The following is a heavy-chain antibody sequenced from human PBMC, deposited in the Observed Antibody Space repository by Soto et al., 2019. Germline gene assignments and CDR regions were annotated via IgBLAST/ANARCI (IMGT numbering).Heavy chain of an antibody. J-gene: IGHJ5*02. CDR2: INPSGGST. V-gene: IGHV1-46*01. CDR1: GYAFTSYY. Sequence: GGSVKVSLKASGYAFTSYYMHLVRQAPGQGLEWMGIINPSGGSTSYAQKFQGRVTMTGVTSTSTVYMELSSLRSEDTAVYYCARENTIWFGELLHPVNWFDPWGQGTMVTVSS. D-gene: IGHD3-10*01. CDR3: ARENTIWFGELLHPVNWFDP.